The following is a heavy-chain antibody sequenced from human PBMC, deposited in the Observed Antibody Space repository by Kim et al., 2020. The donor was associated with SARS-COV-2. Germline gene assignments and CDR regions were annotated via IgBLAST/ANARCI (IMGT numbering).Heavy chain of an antibody. Sequence: ASVKVSCKVSGYTLTELSMHWVRQAPGKEREWMGGFDPEDGETIYAQKFQGRVTMTEDTSTDTAYIELSSLRSEDTAVYYCATTTAYSSSSWFDPWGQGTPVTVSS. J-gene: IGHJ5*02. D-gene: IGHD6-6*01. CDR1: GYTLTELS. CDR2: FDPEDGET. V-gene: IGHV1-24*01. CDR3: ATTTAYSSSSWFDP.